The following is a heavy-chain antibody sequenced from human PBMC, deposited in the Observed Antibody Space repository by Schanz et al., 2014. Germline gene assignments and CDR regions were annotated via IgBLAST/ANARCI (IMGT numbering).Heavy chain of an antibody. Sequence: VQLVQSGPEVKKPGSSVKVSCQAFGDTFSKYTIMWVRQVPGQGLEWLGRIMPLRGIGNNAWKFQDRLTITADKSMNITYMELSSLGTEDTAVYYCTRLRRADPNGFDVWGQGTTVTVS. CDR2: IMPLRGIG. J-gene: IGHJ6*02. D-gene: IGHD6-19*01. CDR1: GDTFSKYT. V-gene: IGHV1-69*02. CDR3: TRLRRADPNGFDV.